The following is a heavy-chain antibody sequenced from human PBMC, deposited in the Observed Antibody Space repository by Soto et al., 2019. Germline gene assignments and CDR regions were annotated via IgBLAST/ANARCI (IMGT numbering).Heavy chain of an antibody. D-gene: IGHD6-19*01. Sequence: GASVKVSCKASGGTFSSYAISWVRQAPGQGLEWMGGIIPIFGTANYAQKFQGRVTITADESTSTAYMELSSLRSEDTAVYYCARRKWLVFDYYYYGMDVWGQGTTVTVSS. CDR3: ARRKWLVFDYYYYGMDV. CDR1: GGTFSSYA. J-gene: IGHJ6*02. CDR2: IIPIFGTA. V-gene: IGHV1-69*13.